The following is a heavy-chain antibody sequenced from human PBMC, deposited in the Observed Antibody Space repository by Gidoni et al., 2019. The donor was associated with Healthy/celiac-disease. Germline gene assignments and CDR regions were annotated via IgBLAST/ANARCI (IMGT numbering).Heavy chain of an antibody. V-gene: IGHV3-23*01. CDR3: AKDPSSWYPFDY. CDR2: ISGSGGSA. J-gene: IGHJ4*02. Sequence: EVQLLESGGGLVQHGGSLRLSCAASGFPFSSYAMGWVRQAPGKGLEWVSAISGSGGSAYYADSVKGRFTISRDNSKNTLYLQMNSLRAEVTAVYYCAKDPSSWYPFDYWGQGTLVTVSS. D-gene: IGHD6-13*01. CDR1: GFPFSSYA.